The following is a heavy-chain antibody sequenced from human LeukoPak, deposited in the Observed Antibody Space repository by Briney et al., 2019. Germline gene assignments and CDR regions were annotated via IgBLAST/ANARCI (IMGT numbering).Heavy chain of an antibody. V-gene: IGHV3-23*01. CDR3: AKLNDFWSGPLDY. CDR1: GFTFSSYA. D-gene: IGHD3-3*01. J-gene: IGHJ4*02. Sequence: PGGSLRLSCAASGFTFSSYAMSWVRQAPGKGLEWVSAISGSGGSTYYADSVKGRFTISRDNSRNTLYLQMNSLRAEDTAVYYCAKLNDFWSGPLDYWGQGTLVTVSS. CDR2: ISGSGGST.